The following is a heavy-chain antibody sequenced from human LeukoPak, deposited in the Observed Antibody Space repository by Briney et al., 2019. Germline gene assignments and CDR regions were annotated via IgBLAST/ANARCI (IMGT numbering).Heavy chain of an antibody. Sequence: GSLRLSCSASGFTFSSCTMNWVRQAPGKGLEWVSSIRGSSRYIYYAESVKGRFTISIDKARNSLYLQMNSLRAEDTAVYYCACQPDYYDSTEAAFDIWGQGTMVTVSS. V-gene: IGHV3-21*01. CDR3: ACQPDYYDSTEAAFDI. CDR1: GFTFSSCT. D-gene: IGHD3-22*01. J-gene: IGHJ3*02. CDR2: IRGSSRYI.